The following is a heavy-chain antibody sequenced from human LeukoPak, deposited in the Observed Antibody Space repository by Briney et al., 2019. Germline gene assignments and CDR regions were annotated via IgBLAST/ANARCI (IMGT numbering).Heavy chain of an antibody. Sequence: PSETLSLTCTVSGGSISSYYWSWIRQPPGKGLEWIGYIYYSGSTNYNPSLKSRVTISLDTSKNQFSLELSSVTAADTGVYYCARGDSSPWYFDLWGRGTLVTVSS. CDR1: GGSISSYY. CDR3: ARGDSSPWYFDL. CDR2: IYYSGST. D-gene: IGHD6-13*01. J-gene: IGHJ2*01. V-gene: IGHV4-59*01.